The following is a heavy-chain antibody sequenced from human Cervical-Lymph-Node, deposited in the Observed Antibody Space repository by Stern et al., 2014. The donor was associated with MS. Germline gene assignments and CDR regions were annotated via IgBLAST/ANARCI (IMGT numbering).Heavy chain of an antibody. D-gene: IGHD3-16*01. CDR2: IITLFGAS. CDR1: GETFTSVA. Sequence: QVQLVPSEAEVKKPGSSPKVSCKVSGETFTSVAFNWVRRAPGQALEWVGGIITLFGASNFAPKLKLRDTVTADDYPSTTYIMFRSMRSEDTARYYCAGGDKKFDYWGQGTLVIVSS. V-gene: IGHV1-69*12. J-gene: IGHJ4*02. CDR3: AGGDKKFDY.